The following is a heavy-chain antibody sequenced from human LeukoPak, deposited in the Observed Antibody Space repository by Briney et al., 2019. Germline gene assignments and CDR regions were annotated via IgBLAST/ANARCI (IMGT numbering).Heavy chain of an antibody. CDR1: GYTFTGYY. V-gene: IGHV1-2*02. CDR3: ARVQCSSTSCYVRWFDP. CDR2: INPNSGGT. D-gene: IGHD2-2*01. J-gene: IGHJ5*02. Sequence: ASVKVSCTASGYTFTGYYMHWVRQALGQGLEWMGWINPNSGGTNYAQKFQGRVTMTRDTSISTAYMELSRLRSDDTAVYYCARVQCSSTSCYVRWFDPWGQGTLVTVSS.